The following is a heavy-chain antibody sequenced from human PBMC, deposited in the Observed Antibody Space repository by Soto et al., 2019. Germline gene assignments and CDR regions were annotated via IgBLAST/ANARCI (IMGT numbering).Heavy chain of an antibody. V-gene: IGHV1-3*01. J-gene: IGHJ3*02. CDR1: GYTFTIYA. CDR3: ARVRDTMIVVVTGGYDFAFDI. CDR2: INACNGNT. Sequence: ASVKVSCKASGYTFTIYAMHWVRQAPGQRLEWMGWINACNGNTKYSQKFQGRVTITRDTSASTAYMELSSLRSEDTAVYYCARVRDTMIVVVTGGYDFAFDIWGQGTMVTVSS. D-gene: IGHD3-22*01.